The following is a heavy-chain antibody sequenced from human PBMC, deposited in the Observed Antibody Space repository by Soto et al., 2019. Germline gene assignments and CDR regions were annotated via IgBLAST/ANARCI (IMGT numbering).Heavy chain of an antibody. J-gene: IGHJ4*02. V-gene: IGHV4-39*01. D-gene: IGHD6-19*01. CDR2: VYYSGST. Sequence: QLQLQESGPGLVKPSETLSLTCSVSGDSVSSSNFYWGWIRQPPGKGLEWIGSVYYSGSTYYNPPLKNRVTMSVDTSKNQFSLKLSSVTAADAAVYYCARHPTFSGWEYYFDYWGQGTLVTVSS. CDR1: GDSVSSSNFY. CDR3: ARHPTFSGWEYYFDY.